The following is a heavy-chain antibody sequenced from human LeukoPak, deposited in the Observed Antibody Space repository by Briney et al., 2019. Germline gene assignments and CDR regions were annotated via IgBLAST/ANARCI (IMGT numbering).Heavy chain of an antibody. Sequence: PGGSLRLSCAASGFTFRSSWMHWVRQAPGKGLVWVSRIYSDGRTATYADSVKGRFTISRDNAKNTLYLQMNSLTAEDTAVYYCARDERFWSGYRIDFDYWGQGTLVTVPS. CDR2: IYSDGRTA. CDR1: GFTFRSSW. D-gene: IGHD3-3*01. V-gene: IGHV3-74*01. CDR3: ARDERFWSGYRIDFDY. J-gene: IGHJ4*02.